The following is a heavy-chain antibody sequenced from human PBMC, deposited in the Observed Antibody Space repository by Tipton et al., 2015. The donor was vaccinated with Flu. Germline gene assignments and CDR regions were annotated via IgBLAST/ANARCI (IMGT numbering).Heavy chain of an antibody. CDR3: ARIKGSGSYYNAFDS. CDR2: IYHSGST. D-gene: IGHD3-10*01. CDR1: GGSISSSNW. Sequence: SLRLSCAVSGGSISSSNWWSWVRQPPGKGLEWIGEIYHSGSTNYTPSLKSRVTISVDKSKNQFSLKLSSVTAADTAVYYCARIKGSGSYYNAFDSWGQGTLVTVSS. J-gene: IGHJ4*02. V-gene: IGHV4-4*02.